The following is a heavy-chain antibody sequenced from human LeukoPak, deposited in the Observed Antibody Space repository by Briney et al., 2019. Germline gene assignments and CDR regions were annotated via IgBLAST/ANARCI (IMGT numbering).Heavy chain of an antibody. CDR3: ARETGCSSTSCYANFDY. V-gene: IGHV6-1*01. J-gene: IGHJ4*02. D-gene: IGHD2-2*01. CDR1: GDSVSSNSAA. Sequence: SQTLSLTCAISGDSVSSNSAAWNWIRQSPSRGLEWLGRTYYRSKWYNDYAVSVKSRITINPDTSKNQFSLQLNSETPEDTAVYYCARETGCSSTSCYANFDYWGQGTLVTVSS. CDR2: TYYRSKWYN.